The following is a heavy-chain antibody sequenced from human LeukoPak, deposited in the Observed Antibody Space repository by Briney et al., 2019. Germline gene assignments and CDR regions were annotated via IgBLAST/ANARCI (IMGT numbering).Heavy chain of an antibody. CDR3: ARGRGRGSSRFLRMDV. J-gene: IGHJ6*02. CDR2: IYYSGST. V-gene: IGHV4-39*07. CDR1: GGSISSSSYY. D-gene: IGHD6-13*01. Sequence: SETLSLTCTVSGGSISSSSYYWGWIRQPPGKGLEWIGSIYYSGSTYYNPSLKSRVTISVDTSKNQSSLQLSSVTAADTGVYYCARGRGRGSSRFLRMDVWGQGTTVTLSS.